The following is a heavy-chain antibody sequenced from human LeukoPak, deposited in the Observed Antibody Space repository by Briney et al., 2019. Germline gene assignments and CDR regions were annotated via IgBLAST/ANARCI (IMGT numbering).Heavy chain of an antibody. D-gene: IGHD4-17*01. J-gene: IGHJ4*02. CDR2: ISAYNGNT. V-gene: IGHV1-18*01. CDR3: ARDRLGGDLAGESLY. Sequence: ASVKVSCKASGYPFDNFGLTWVRQAPGQGLEWMGWISAYNGNTHYAQKFRGRLTMTTDTSTTTAYLELRSLKSDDTAVYYCARDRLGGDLAGESLYWGQGTLVTVSS. CDR1: GYPFDNFG.